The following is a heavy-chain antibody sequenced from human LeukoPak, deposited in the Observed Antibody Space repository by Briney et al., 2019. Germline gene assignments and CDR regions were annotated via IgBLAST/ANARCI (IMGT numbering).Heavy chain of an antibody. CDR2: ISSSSSYI. J-gene: IGHJ4*02. D-gene: IGHD1-26*01. CDR1: GFTFSSYS. CDR3: AREVGRRFDY. V-gene: IGHV3-21*01. Sequence: PGGSLRLSCAASGFTFSSYSMSWVRQAPGKGLEWVSSISSSSSYIYYADSVKGRFTISRDNAKNSLYLQMNSLRAGDTAVYYCAREVGRRFDYWGQGTLVTVSS.